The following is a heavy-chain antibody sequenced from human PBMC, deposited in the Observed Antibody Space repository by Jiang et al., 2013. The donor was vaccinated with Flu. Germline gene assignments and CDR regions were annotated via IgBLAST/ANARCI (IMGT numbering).Heavy chain of an antibody. CDR1: GYSFPSYD. Sequence: GAEVKKPGASVKVSCEASGYSFPSYDINWVRQATGQGLEWMGWMNPNSDNTGYAQKFQGRVTMTRNASISTAYMELGSLRSEDTAVYYCAITPSSGWYRGRLGYWGQGTLVTVSS. J-gene: IGHJ4*02. V-gene: IGHV1-8*01. CDR2: MNPNSDNT. CDR3: AITPSSGWYRGRLGY. D-gene: IGHD6-19*01.